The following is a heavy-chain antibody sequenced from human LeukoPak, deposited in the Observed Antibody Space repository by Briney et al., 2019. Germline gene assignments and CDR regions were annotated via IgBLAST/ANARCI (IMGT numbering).Heavy chain of an antibody. D-gene: IGHD5-18*01. CDR3: ARESGHSYGYAADY. CDR1: GFTFSSYG. V-gene: IGHV3-30*02. Sequence: PGGSLRLSCAASGFTFSSYGMHWVRQAPGKGLEWVAFIRYDGSNKYYADSVKGRFTISRDNAKISLYLQMNSLRAEDTAVYYCARESGHSYGYAADYWGQGTLVTVSS. J-gene: IGHJ4*02. CDR2: IRYDGSNK.